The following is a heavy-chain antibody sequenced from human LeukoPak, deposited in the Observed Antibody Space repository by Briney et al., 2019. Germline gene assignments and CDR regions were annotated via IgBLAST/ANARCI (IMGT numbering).Heavy chain of an antibody. D-gene: IGHD2-8*01. CDR2: LYNSGRT. Sequence: SETLSLTCTVSGGSISNFYLSWIRQPPGKGLEWIGNLYNSGRTNNNPSLKSRVTISIHTSKNQFSLKLSSVTAADTAVYYCARQGIVLMVYSISPYNWFAPWGQGTLVTVSS. J-gene: IGHJ5*02. CDR1: GGSISNFY. CDR3: ARQGIVLMVYSISPYNWFAP. V-gene: IGHV4-59*08.